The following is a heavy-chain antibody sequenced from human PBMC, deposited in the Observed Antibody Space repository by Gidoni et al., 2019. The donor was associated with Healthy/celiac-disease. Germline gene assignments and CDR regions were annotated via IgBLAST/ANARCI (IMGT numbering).Heavy chain of an antibody. CDR1: GGTFSSYA. V-gene: IGHV1-69*04. J-gene: IGHJ4*02. D-gene: IGHD6-13*01. CDR2: IIPILGIA. Sequence: QVQLVQSGAEVKKPGSSVKVSCKPSGGTFSSYAISWVRQAPGQGLEWMGRIIPILGIANYAQKFQGRVTITADKSTSTAYMELSSLRSEDTAVYYCARDVLRSWYPHDYWGQGTLVTVSS. CDR3: ARDVLRSWYPHDY.